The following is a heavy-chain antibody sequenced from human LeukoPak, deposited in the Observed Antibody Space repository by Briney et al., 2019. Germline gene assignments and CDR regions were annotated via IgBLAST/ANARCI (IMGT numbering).Heavy chain of an antibody. D-gene: IGHD1-1*01. CDR2: ISSSSSTI. J-gene: IGHJ6*03. CDR1: GFTFSSYS. Sequence: GGSLRLSCAASGFTFSSYSMNWVRQAPGKGLEWVSYISSSSSTIYYADSVKGRFTISRDNAKNSLYLQMNSLRAEDMALYYCAKSRNDDYYMDVWGKGTTVTVSS. CDR3: AKSRNDDYYMDV. V-gene: IGHV3-48*01.